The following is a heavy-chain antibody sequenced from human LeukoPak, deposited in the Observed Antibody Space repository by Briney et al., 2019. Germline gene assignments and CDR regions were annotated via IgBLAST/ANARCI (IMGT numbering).Heavy chain of an antibody. V-gene: IGHV4-4*02. D-gene: IGHD6-13*01. CDR3: ARQGYSSNWYRFDY. J-gene: IGHJ4*02. Sequence: PSETLSLTCAVSGGSISSSNWWSWVRQPPGKGLEWIGEIYHSGSTNYNPSLKSRVTISGDTSKNQFSLKMSSVTAADTAVYYCARQGYSSNWYRFDYWGQGTLVTVSS. CDR2: IYHSGST. CDR1: GGSISSSNW.